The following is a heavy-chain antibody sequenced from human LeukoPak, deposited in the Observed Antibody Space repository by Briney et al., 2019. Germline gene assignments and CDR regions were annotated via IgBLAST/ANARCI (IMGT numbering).Heavy chain of an antibody. V-gene: IGHV3-7*01. Sequence: GGSLRLSCAASGFTFSSYWMSWVRQAPGKGLEWVANIKQDGSEKYYVDSVKGRFTISRDNAKNSLYLQMNSLRAEDTAVYYCARDYAVAGAVFDYWGQGTLVTVSS. CDR1: GFTFSSYW. CDR3: ARDYAVAGAVFDY. D-gene: IGHD6-19*01. CDR2: IKQDGSEK. J-gene: IGHJ4*02.